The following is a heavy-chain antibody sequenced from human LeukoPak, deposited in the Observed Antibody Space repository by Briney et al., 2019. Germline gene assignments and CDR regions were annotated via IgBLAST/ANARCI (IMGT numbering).Heavy chain of an antibody. CDR1: GFTFSTYS. J-gene: IGHJ4*02. V-gene: IGHV3-7*01. D-gene: IGHD4-17*01. Sequence: GGSLRLSCAASGFTFSTYSMSWVRRAPGKGLDWVASINQDGSAEYYVDSVRGRFTISSDNAKNSLYLQVNSLRVDATAVYYCVRLFGGVTTFDYWGQGTLVTVSP. CDR2: INQDGSAE. CDR3: VRLFGGVTTFDY.